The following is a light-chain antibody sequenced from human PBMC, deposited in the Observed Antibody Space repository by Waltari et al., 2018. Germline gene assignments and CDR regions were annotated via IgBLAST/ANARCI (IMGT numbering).Light chain of an antibody. CDR3: AAWDDSLSGVV. CDR2: RNN. V-gene: IGLV1-47*01. Sequence: QSVLTQPPSPSGTPGQRVTISCSCSSSNTGTHSVNWYHQVPGTAPKLLIYRNNQRPSGVPDRVSGSKSGTSASLAISGLRSEDEGDYYCAAWDDSLSGVVFGGGTKLTVL. CDR1: SSNTGTHS. J-gene: IGLJ2*01.